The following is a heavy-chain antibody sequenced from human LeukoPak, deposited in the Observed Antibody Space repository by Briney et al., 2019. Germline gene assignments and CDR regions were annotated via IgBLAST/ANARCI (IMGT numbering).Heavy chain of an antibody. D-gene: IGHD1-1*01. CDR3: ATARPNWNPPDY. J-gene: IGHJ4*02. CDR1: GGSISSGGYY. CDR2: IYYSGST. Sequence: PSETLSLTCTVSGGSISSGGYYWSWIRQNPGKGLEWIGYIYYSGSTYYNPSLKSRVTISVDTSKNQFSLKLNPVTAADTAVYFCATARPNWNPPDYWGQGTLVTVSS. V-gene: IGHV4-31*03.